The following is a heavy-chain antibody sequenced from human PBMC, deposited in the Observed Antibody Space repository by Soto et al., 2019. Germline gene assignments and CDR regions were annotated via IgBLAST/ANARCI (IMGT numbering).Heavy chain of an antibody. CDR1: GFTFMTYG. J-gene: IGHJ6*02. CDR2: IWYDGSNK. CDR3: ARVSGYGSGSYYYYGMDV. V-gene: IGHV3-33*01. Sequence: QVQLVESGGGVVQPGRSLRLSCAASGFTFMTYGVHWVRQAPGKGLEWVAVIWYDGSNKYYADSVKGRFTISRDNSKNTLYLQMNSLRAEDTAVYYCARVSGYGSGSYYYYGMDVWGQGTTVTVSS. D-gene: IGHD3-10*01.